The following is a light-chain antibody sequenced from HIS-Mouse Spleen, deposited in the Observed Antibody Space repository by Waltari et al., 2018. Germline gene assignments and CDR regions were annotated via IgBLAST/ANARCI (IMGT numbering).Light chain of an antibody. V-gene: IGLV2-8*01. Sequence: QSALTQPPSASGSPGQSVTISCTGTSSDVGGYNYVSWYQQHPGQAPKRMIYEVSKRPSGVPDRFSGSKSGNTAYLTVSGLQAEDEADYYCSSYAGSNNLVFGGGTKLTVL. CDR1: SSDVGGYNY. J-gene: IGLJ2*01. CDR3: SSYAGSNNLV. CDR2: EVS.